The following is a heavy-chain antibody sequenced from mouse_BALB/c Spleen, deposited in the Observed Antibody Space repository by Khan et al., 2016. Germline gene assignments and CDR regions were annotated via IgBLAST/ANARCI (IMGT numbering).Heavy chain of an antibody. CDR3: ARLGDI. D-gene: IGHD1-3*01. J-gene: IGHJ2*01. V-gene: IGHV2-9*02. Sequence: QVQLKESGPGLVAPSQSLSLTCPVSGFSLTSYGVHWVRQPPGKGLEWLGVIWAGGSTNYNSALMSRLSISKDNSKGQGCLKMNSQQTDYTAMYYCARLGDIWGQGTTLTVSS. CDR1: GFSLTSYG. CDR2: IWAGGST.